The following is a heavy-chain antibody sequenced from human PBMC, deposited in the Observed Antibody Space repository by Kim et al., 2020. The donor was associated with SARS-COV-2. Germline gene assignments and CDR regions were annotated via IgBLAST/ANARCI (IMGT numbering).Heavy chain of an antibody. CDR2: INAGNGNT. J-gene: IGHJ4*02. CDR1: GYTFTSYA. D-gene: IGHD2-2*01. CDR3: ARGGWDIVVVPASPFDY. V-gene: IGHV1-3*01. Sequence: ASVKVSCKASGYTFTSYAMHWVRQAPGQRLEWMGWINAGNGNTKYSQKFQGRVTITRDTSASTAYMELSSLRSEDTAVYYCARGGWDIVVVPASPFDYWGQGTLVTVSS.